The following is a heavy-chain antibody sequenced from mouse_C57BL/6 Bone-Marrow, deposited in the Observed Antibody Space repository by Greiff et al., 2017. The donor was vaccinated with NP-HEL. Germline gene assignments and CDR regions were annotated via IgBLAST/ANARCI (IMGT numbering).Heavy chain of an antibody. D-gene: IGHD1-1*01. V-gene: IGHV5-16*01. Sequence: EVKLMESEGGLVQPGSSMKLSCTASGFTFSDYYMAWVRQVPEKGLEWVANINYDGSSTYYLDSLKSRFIISRDNAKNILYLQMSSLKSEDTATYYCAREGSSDYYGSSYGYFDYWGQGTTLTVSS. CDR3: AREGSSDYYGSSYGYFDY. J-gene: IGHJ2*01. CDR2: INYDGSST. CDR1: GFTFSDYY.